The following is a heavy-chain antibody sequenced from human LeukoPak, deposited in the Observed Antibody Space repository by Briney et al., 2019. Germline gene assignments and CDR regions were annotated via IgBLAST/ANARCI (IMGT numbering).Heavy chain of an antibody. V-gene: IGHV3-48*03. Sequence: GGSLILSCAASGFTFSSYEMNWVRQAPGKGLEWVSYISSSGSTIYYADSVKGRFTISRDNAKNSLYLQMNSLRAEDTAVYYCARDHITGTPHWGQGTLVTVSS. J-gene: IGHJ4*02. D-gene: IGHD1-20*01. CDR3: ARDHITGTPH. CDR1: GFTFSSYE. CDR2: ISSSGSTI.